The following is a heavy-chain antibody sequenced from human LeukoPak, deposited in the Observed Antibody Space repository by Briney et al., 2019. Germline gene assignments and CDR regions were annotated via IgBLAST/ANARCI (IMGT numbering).Heavy chain of an antibody. Sequence: SETLSLTCVVSGGSISSGGYSWSWIRQPPGKGLEWIGYIYHSGSTYYNPSLKSRVTISVDRSKNQFSLKLSSVTAADTAVYYCASFDSSGSYYFDYWGQGTLVTVSS. CDR3: ASFDSSGSYYFDY. D-gene: IGHD3-22*01. CDR2: IYHSGST. J-gene: IGHJ4*02. CDR1: GGSISSGGYS. V-gene: IGHV4-30-2*01.